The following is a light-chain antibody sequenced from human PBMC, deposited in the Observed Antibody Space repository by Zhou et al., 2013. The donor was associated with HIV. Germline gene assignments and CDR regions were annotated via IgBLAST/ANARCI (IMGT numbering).Light chain of an antibody. CDR2: DAS. Sequence: AIQLTQSPSSLSASVGDRVTITCRASQGISSFLAWYQQKPGKAPKFLIYDASSLESGVPSRFSGSGSGTEFTLTISSLQPDDFATYYCQHYNTFSPWTFGQGTKVEIK. V-gene: IGKV1-13*02. J-gene: IGKJ1*01. CDR1: QGISSF. CDR3: QHYNTFSPWT.